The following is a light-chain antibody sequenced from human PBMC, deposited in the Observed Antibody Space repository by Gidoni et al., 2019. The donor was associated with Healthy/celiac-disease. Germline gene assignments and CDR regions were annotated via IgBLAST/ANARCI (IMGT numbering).Light chain of an antibody. CDR3: QQYNNWPQT. CDR2: GAS. Sequence: EIVMTQSPATLSVSPGERATLSCRASQSVSSNLAWYQQKPGQAPRLLIYGASTRATGIPARFSGSGSGTEFTLTISSLQSEDSAVYSCQQYNNWPQTFGQGTKVEIK. CDR1: QSVSSN. J-gene: IGKJ1*01. V-gene: IGKV3-15*01.